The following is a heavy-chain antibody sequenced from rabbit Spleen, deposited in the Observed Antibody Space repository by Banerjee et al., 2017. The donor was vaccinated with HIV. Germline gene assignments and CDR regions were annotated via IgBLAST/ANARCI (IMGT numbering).Heavy chain of an antibody. Sequence: QSLEESGGDLVKPGASLTLTCTASGFSFSSNYWMCWVRQAPGKGLEWIACIYGGSSDTTYDASWAKGRFTISKTSSTTVTLQMTSLTAADTATYFCARWGYWSSNWAADYLWGPGTLVTVS. D-gene: IGHD8-1*01. CDR2: IYGGSSDTT. V-gene: IGHV1S40*01. J-gene: IGHJ4*01. CDR1: GFSFSSNYW. CDR3: ARWGYWSSNWAADYL.